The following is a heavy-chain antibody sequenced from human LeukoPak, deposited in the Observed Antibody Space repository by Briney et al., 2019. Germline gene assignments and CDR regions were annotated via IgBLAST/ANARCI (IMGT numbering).Heavy chain of an antibody. CDR3: ARDTGGATGRLYYFDY. CDR1: GGSFSGYY. Sequence: SETLSLTCAVYGGSFSGYYWSWIRQPPGKGLEWIGEINHSGSTNYNPSLKSRVTISVDTSKNQFSLKLSSVTAADTAVYYCARDTGGATGRLYYFDYWGQGTLVTVSS. V-gene: IGHV4-34*01. CDR2: INHSGST. J-gene: IGHJ4*02. D-gene: IGHD1-26*01.